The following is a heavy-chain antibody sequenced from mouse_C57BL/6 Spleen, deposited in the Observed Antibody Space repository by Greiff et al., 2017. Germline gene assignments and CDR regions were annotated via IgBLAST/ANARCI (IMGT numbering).Heavy chain of an antibody. CDR1: GYAFSSSW. V-gene: IGHV1-82*01. D-gene: IGHD2-2*01. J-gene: IGHJ2*01. CDR2: IYPGDGDT. Sequence: QVQLQQSGPELVKPGASVKISCKASGYAFSSSWMNWVKQRPGKGLEWIGRIYPGDGDTNYNGKFKGKATLTAEKSSSTAYMQLSSLTSEDSAVYFCARSPMVTTRGDYWGQGTTLTVSS. CDR3: ARSPMVTTRGDY.